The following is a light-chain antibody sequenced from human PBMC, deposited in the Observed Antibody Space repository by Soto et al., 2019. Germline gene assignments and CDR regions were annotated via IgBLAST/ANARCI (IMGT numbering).Light chain of an antibody. CDR2: GAS. Sequence: EIVLTQSPGTLSLSPGERATLSCRASQSVSSSYLAWYQQKPGQAPRLLIYGASSRATGIPDRFSGSGSGTDFSLTISRLEPEDFALYYCQQYGHSLSLTFGQGTRLEI. J-gene: IGKJ5*01. CDR3: QQYGHSLSLT. V-gene: IGKV3-20*01. CDR1: QSVSSSY.